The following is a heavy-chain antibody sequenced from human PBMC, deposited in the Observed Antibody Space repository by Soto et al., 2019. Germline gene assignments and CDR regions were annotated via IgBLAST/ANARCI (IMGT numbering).Heavy chain of an antibody. CDR1: GFNFDNYG. Sequence: GGSLRLSCQASGFNFDNYGMHWVRQAPGKGLEWVAVITYDGSFQYYADSVKGRFTISRDNSKNTLYLQMNSLRAEDTAVYYCAKVKTWTYLDYWGQGTLVTVSS. D-gene: IGHD5-12*01. CDR3: AKVKTWTYLDY. J-gene: IGHJ4*02. CDR2: ITYDGSFQ. V-gene: IGHV3-30*18.